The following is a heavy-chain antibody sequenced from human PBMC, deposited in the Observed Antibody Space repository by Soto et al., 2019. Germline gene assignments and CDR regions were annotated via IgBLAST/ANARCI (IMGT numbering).Heavy chain of an antibody. CDR3: ARQIYDSDTGPNFQYYFDS. J-gene: IGHJ4*02. CDR2: IKEDGSEK. D-gene: IGHD3-22*01. Sequence: PGGSLRLSCADSGFILRNYWKSWVRQAPGMGLQWVASIKEDGSEKYYVDPVKGRFTISATKSITTVFLQWSSLRASDTAMYYCARQIYDSDTGPNFQYYFDSWGQGTPVTVSS. V-gene: IGHV3-7*03. CDR1: GFILRNYW.